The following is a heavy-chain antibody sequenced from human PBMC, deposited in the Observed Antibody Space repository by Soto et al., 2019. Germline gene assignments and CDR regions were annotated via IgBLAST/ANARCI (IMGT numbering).Heavy chain of an antibody. CDR3: AKGPILGAFDI. CDR2: ISYDGSDK. D-gene: IGHD3-9*01. J-gene: IGHJ3*02. Sequence: GGSLRLSCAASGFTFSSYDMHLVRQAPGKGLEWVAFISYDGSDKYYADSVKGRFTISRDNSKETLYLQMNILRAEDPAVYYCAKGPILGAFDIWGQGTMVTVSS. V-gene: IGHV3-30*18. CDR1: GFTFSSYD.